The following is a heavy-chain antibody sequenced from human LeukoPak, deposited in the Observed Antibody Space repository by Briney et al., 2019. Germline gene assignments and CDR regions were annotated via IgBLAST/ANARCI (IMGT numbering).Heavy chain of an antibody. Sequence: SETLSLTCTVSGYSISSDYYWGWIRQPPGKGLEWIGSIYHSGSTYYKPSLKSRVTISVDTSKNQFSLRLRSVTAADTALYYCARGKSRGSHIDHWGQGTLVTVSS. CDR2: IYHSGST. D-gene: IGHD1-26*01. J-gene: IGHJ4*02. V-gene: IGHV4-38-2*02. CDR1: GYSISSDYY. CDR3: ARGKSRGSHIDH.